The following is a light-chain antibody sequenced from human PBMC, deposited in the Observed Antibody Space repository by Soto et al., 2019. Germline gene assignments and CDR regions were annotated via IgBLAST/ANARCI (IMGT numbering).Light chain of an antibody. CDR2: QAS. V-gene: IGKV1-5*03. J-gene: IGKJ1*01. CDR3: QQYSGIWP. CDR1: QSISSW. Sequence: DIQMTQSPSALSASVGDRVTITCRASQSISSWLAWYQQKPGKAPKLLIYQASILESGVPSRFGGTRSGTEFTLNISSLQPDDFATYYCQQYSGIWPFGQGTKVDIX.